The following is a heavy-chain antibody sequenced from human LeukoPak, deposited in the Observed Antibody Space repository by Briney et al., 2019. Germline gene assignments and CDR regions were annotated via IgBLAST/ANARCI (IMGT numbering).Heavy chain of an antibody. J-gene: IGHJ5*02. CDR1: GGSISSYY. V-gene: IGHV4-59*08. D-gene: IGHD2-15*01. Sequence: SETLSLTCTVSGGSISSYYWSWIRQPPGKGLEWIGYIYYSGSTNYNLSLKSRVTISVDTSKNQFSLKLSSVTAADTAVYYCARFFRADCSGGSCYEDWFDPWGQGTLVTVSS. CDR2: IYYSGST. CDR3: ARFFRADCSGGSCYEDWFDP.